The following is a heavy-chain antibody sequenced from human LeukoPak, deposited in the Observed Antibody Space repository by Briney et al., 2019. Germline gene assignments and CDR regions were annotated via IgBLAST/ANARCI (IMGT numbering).Heavy chain of an antibody. CDR3: ARERADYGDYAGMDV. CDR2: IYYSGST. CDR1: GGSISSGGYY. J-gene: IGHJ6*02. V-gene: IGHV4-31*03. D-gene: IGHD4-17*01. Sequence: SETLSLTCTVSGGSISSGGYYWSWIRQHPGKGLEWIGYIYYSGSTYYNPSLKSRVTISVDTSKNQFSLKLSSVTAADTAVYYCARERADYGDYAGMDVWGQGTTVTVSS.